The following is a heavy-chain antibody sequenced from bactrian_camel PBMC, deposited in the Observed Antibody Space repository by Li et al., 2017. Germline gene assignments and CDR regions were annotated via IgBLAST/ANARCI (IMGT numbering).Heavy chain of an antibody. CDR3: AADYAVCTVVAGTLDVTH. Sequence: VQLVESGGGSVQAGGTLRLSCAAASGYSAVTLCMGWFRQAPGKEREGVVGIASDGAKWYASSVMGRFTISEDNANQTLYLQMNSLEPEDTAMYYCAADYAVCTVVAGTLDVTHWGQGTQVTVS. CDR2: IASDGAK. D-gene: IGHD6*01. V-gene: IGHV3S55*01. J-gene: IGHJ4*01. CDR1: GYSAVTLC.